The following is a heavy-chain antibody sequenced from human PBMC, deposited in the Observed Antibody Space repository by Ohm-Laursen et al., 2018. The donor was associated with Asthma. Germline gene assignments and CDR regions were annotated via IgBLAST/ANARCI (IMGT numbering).Heavy chain of an antibody. D-gene: IGHD1-26*01. CDR3: IKDLSGTYSFDY. J-gene: IGHJ4*02. V-gene: IGHV3-64D*08. CDR1: GFTFSSYT. Sequence: SLRPSCAASGFTFSSYTMHWVRQAPGKGLDYVSSMNGNGDTTHYADSVKGRFTISRDNSKNTLYLQMSSLRAEDTAVYHCIKDLSGTYSFDYWGQGALVTVSS. CDR2: MNGNGDTT.